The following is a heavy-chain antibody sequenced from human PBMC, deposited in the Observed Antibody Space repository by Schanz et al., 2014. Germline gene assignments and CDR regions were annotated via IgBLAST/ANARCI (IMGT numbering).Heavy chain of an antibody. J-gene: IGHJ5*01. CDR3: AKQHIVRGVIYLNWFDS. Sequence: EVQLVESGGGLVQPGGSLKLSCAASGLIFSNYVMSWVRQAPGKGLEWVSTIGTSGGTNYAESVKGRFTISRDNSKNTVHLQMTSLRAEDTAVYYCAKQHIVRGVIYLNWFDSWGQGTLVTVSS. V-gene: IGHV3-23*04. CDR1: GLIFSNYV. D-gene: IGHD3-10*01. CDR2: IGTSGGT.